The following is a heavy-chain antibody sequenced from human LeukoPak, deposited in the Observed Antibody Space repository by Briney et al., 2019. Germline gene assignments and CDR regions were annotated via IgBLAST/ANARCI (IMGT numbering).Heavy chain of an antibody. D-gene: IGHD5-18*01. V-gene: IGHV3-21*01. Sequence: PGGSLRLSCAASGFTFSSYSMNWVRQAPGKGLEWVSSISSSSGYIYYADSVKGRFTISRDNAKNSLYLQMNSLRAEDTAVYYCARASHVDTARVGYWGQGTLVTVSS. CDR1: GFTFSSYS. J-gene: IGHJ4*02. CDR2: ISSSSGYI. CDR3: ARASHVDTARVGY.